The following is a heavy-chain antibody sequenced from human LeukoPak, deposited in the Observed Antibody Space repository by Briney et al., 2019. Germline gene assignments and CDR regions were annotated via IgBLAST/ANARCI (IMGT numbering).Heavy chain of an antibody. Sequence: GGSLRLSCAVSGFIFSSYSMNWVRQAPGKGLEWVSSISTSSIYIYYADSVKGRFTISRDNAKNSLYLQMNSLRAEDTAVYYCARGWNSDYFDYWGQGTLVTVSS. CDR3: ARGWNSDYFDY. J-gene: IGHJ4*02. CDR1: GFIFSSYS. CDR2: ISTSSIYI. D-gene: IGHD1-7*01. V-gene: IGHV3-21*01.